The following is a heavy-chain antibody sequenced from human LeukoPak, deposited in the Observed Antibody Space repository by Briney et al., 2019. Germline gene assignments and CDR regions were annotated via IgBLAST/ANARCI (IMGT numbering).Heavy chain of an antibody. D-gene: IGHD2-2*01. V-gene: IGHV4-4*02. Sequence: PSGTLSLTCAVSGGSISSDYWWSWVRQPPGKGLEWIGEIYHSGTTNYNPSLKSRVTISVDKSKNQFSLKLSSVTAADTAVYYCARQGDIVVVPAAPGGFDYWGQGTLVTVSS. J-gene: IGHJ4*02. CDR1: GGSISSDYW. CDR2: IYHSGTT. CDR3: ARQGDIVVVPAAPGGFDY.